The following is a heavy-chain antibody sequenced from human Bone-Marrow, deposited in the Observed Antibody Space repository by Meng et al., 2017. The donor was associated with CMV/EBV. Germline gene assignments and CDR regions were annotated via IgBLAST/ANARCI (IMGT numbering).Heavy chain of an antibody. CDR1: GGTFSSYA. CDR3: ARSEGGYCGGVCWFDP. J-gene: IGHJ5*02. CDR2: IIPIFGTA. Sequence: SVKVSCKASGGTFSSYAISWVRQAPGQGLEWMGGIIPIFGTANYAQKFQGRVTITTDESTSTAYMELSSLRSEDTAVYYCARSEGGYCGGVCWFDPWGQGTLVTVSS. D-gene: IGHD2-21*02. V-gene: IGHV1-69*05.